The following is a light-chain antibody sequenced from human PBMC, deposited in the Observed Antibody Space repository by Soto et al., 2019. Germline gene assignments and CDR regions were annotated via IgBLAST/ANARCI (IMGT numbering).Light chain of an antibody. V-gene: IGKV3-20*01. J-gene: IGKJ1*01. CDR3: QQYGSSSWT. Sequence: EIVLTQSPGTLSLSPGERVTLSCRASQSVRSTSLVWYQQKPGQAPRLLIYGASSRATGIPDRFSGSGSGTDFTLTISRLEPEDSAVYYCQQYGSSSWTFGQGTGVEIK. CDR2: GAS. CDR1: QSVRSTS.